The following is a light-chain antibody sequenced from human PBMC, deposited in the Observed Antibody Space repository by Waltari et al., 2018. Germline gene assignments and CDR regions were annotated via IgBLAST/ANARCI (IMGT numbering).Light chain of an antibody. J-gene: IGKJ4*01. CDR1: QTIAPY. CDR3: QQSYDTVLT. Sequence: DIQMTQSPSSLSASVGDRVTLTCRASQTIAPYLNWYQQKPGKAPNLLISGASDLQSGVPSRFSGGGSGTDFSLTISSLQPEDFATYYCQQSYDTVLTFGGGTRVEIK. V-gene: IGKV1-39*01. CDR2: GAS.